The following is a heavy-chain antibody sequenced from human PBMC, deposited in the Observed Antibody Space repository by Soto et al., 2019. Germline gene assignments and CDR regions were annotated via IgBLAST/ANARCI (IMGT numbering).Heavy chain of an antibody. Sequence: ASVKVSCKASGGTFSSYAISWVRQAPGQGLEWMGWINPKSGGTNYPQKFQGRVTMTRDTSLSTVYMTLTRLTSDDTAVYYCARHRADLLRGFDYWGQGTPVTVSS. CDR1: GGTFSSYA. J-gene: IGHJ4*02. V-gene: IGHV1-2*02. CDR2: INPKSGGT. D-gene: IGHD1-26*01. CDR3: ARHRADLLRGFDY.